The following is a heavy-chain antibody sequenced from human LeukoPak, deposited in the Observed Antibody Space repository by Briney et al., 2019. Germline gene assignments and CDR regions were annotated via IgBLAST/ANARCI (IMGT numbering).Heavy chain of an antibody. Sequence: SETLSLTCAVYGGSFSGCYWSWIRQPPGKGLEWIGEINHSGSTNYNPSLESRVTISVDTSKTQFSLKLSSVTAADTAVYYCARGGGGWFFHFWGQGTLVTVSS. J-gene: IGHJ4*02. CDR2: INHSGST. CDR1: GGSFSGCY. CDR3: ARGGGGWFFHF. D-gene: IGHD6-19*01. V-gene: IGHV4-34*01.